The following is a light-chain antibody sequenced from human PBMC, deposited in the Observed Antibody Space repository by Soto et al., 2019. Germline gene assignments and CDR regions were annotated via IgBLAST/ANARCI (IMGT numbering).Light chain of an antibody. CDR2: EVS. CDR3: MQSTQLPPT. V-gene: IGKV2D-29*02. J-gene: IGKJ5*01. CDR1: HXLLHITGETF. Sequence: DVVMTQTPLSLSVCALHPSSISCKXSHXLLHITGETFLFWYLQKPGQSPQLLIYEVSTRVSGVPDRFSGSGSGTDFTLEISRVETDDVGIYYCMQSTQLPPTFGQGTRLEIK.